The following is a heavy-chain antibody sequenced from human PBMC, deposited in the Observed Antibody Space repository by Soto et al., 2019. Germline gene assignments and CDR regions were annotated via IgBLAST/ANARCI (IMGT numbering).Heavy chain of an antibody. V-gene: IGHV3-30*03. CDR1: GFSFSTHG. Sequence: GGSLRLSCAASGFSFSTHGLHWVRQAPGKGLEWVAATTYDGGIKHYVDSVKGRFTISRDNSKNTLYLQMNSLRVEDTATYYCAGALENPYFYYGLNVWGQGTTVTVSS. CDR2: TTYDGGIK. J-gene: IGHJ6*02. D-gene: IGHD1-1*01. CDR3: AGALENPYFYYGLNV.